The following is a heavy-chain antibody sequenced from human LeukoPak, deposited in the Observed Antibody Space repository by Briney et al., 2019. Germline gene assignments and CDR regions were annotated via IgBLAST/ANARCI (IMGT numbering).Heavy chain of an antibody. Sequence: SETLSLTCGVYGGSFSDYYWSWIRQPPGKGLEWIGEINHSGSTDYNPSLKSRVTISIDTSKNQFSLKLSSVTAADTAVYYCARDFPDYYGSGSRAWFDPWGQGTLVTVSS. J-gene: IGHJ5*02. V-gene: IGHV4-34*01. D-gene: IGHD3-10*01. CDR2: INHSGST. CDR1: GGSFSDYY. CDR3: ARDFPDYYGSGSRAWFDP.